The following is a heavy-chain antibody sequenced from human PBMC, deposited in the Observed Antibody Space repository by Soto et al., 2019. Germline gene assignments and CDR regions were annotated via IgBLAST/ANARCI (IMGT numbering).Heavy chain of an antibody. V-gene: IGHV4-38-2*02. Sequence: SETLSLTCTVSGYSISSGSYWAWIRQPPGKGPEWIASIYHGGTTFYNPSLKSRITISVDTSNNQFSLKLSSVTAADTAVYFCARVSKLVAPKDGKSAYFYAMDVWGPGTTVTVSS. CDR3: ARVSKLVAPKDGKSAYFYAMDV. J-gene: IGHJ6*02. CDR2: IYHGGTT. CDR1: GYSISSGSY. D-gene: IGHD6-6*01.